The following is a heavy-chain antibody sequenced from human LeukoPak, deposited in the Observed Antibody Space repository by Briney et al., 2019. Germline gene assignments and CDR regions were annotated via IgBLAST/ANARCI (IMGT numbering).Heavy chain of an antibody. CDR2: IYYSGST. Sequence: PSETPSPTCTVSGGSISSSSYYWGWIRQPPGKGLEWIGSIYYSGSTYYNPSLKSRVTISVDTSKNQFSLKLSSVTAADTAVYYCARHSPVGIYYFDYWGQGTLVTVSS. J-gene: IGHJ4*02. CDR1: GGSISSSSYY. D-gene: IGHD1-26*01. V-gene: IGHV4-39*01. CDR3: ARHSPVGIYYFDY.